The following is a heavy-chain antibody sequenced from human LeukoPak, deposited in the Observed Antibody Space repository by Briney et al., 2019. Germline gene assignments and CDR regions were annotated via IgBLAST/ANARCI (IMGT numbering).Heavy chain of an antibody. CDR2: IYYSGST. Sequence: SETLSLTCTVSGGSISSYYWSWIRQPPGKGLEWIGYIYYSGSTNYNPSLKSRVTISVDTSKNQFSLNLASVTAADTAVYYCARFTPQGYGWGGYNRFDPWGQGTPVTVSS. J-gene: IGHJ5*02. V-gene: IGHV4-59*01. CDR3: ARFTPQGYGWGGYNRFDP. CDR1: GGSISSYY. D-gene: IGHD3-16*01.